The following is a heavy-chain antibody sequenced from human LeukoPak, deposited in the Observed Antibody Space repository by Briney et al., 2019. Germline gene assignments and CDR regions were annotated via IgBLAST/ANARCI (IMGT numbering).Heavy chain of an antibody. J-gene: IGHJ4*02. V-gene: IGHV3-23*01. CDR1: GFTFSSYA. D-gene: IGHD3-10*01. CDR3: AKDYAEGFNFDS. CDR2: ISGSGGST. Sequence: GGSLRLSCAASGFTFSSYAMSWVRQAPGKGLEWVSAISGSGGSTYYADSVKGRFTISRDNFKNTLYLQMNSLRAEDTAVYYCAKDYAEGFNFDSWGQGTLVTVSS.